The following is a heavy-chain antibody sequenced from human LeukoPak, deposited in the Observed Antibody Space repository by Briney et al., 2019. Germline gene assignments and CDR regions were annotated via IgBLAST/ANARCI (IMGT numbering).Heavy chain of an antibody. CDR1: GFTFSSYG. Sequence: GRSLRLSCAASGFTFSSYGIHWVRQAPGKGLEWVAAISYDGGDKYYADSVKGRFTISRDNSKNTLYLQMNSLRAEDTAVYHCAKGSGIRVSLHFDFWGQGTLVTVSS. CDR3: AKGSGIRVSLHFDF. J-gene: IGHJ4*02. CDR2: ISYDGGDK. V-gene: IGHV3-30*18. D-gene: IGHD3-3*01.